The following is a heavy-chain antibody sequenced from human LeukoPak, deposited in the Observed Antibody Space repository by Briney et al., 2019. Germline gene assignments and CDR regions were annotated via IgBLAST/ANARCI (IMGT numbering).Heavy chain of an antibody. V-gene: IGHV1-46*01. CDR3: ARDQEGFDY. CDR2: IYPRDGST. Sequence: GASVKVSCKASGYTFTSNYIHWVRRAPGQGPEWMGMIYPRDGSTSYAQKFQGRVTVTRDTSTSTVHMELSGLRSEDTAVYYCARDQEGFDYWGQGTLVTVSS. CDR1: GYTFTSNY. J-gene: IGHJ4*02.